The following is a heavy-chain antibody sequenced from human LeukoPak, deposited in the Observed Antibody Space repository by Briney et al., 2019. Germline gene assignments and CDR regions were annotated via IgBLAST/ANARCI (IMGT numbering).Heavy chain of an antibody. Sequence: ASVKVSCKASGYTFTSYGISWVRQAPGQGLEWMGWISAYNGNTNYAQKLQGRVTMTTDTSTSTAYMELRSLRSDDTAVYYCARDQGAGSWYNYYYYYMDVWGKGTTVTVSS. J-gene: IGHJ6*03. CDR3: ARDQGAGSWYNYYYYYMDV. V-gene: IGHV1-18*01. CDR1: GYTFTSYG. CDR2: ISAYNGNT. D-gene: IGHD6-13*01.